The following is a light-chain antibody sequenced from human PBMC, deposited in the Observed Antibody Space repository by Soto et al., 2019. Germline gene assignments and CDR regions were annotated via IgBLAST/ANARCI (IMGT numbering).Light chain of an antibody. V-gene: IGKV3-20*01. CDR3: QQYGNSPAIT. J-gene: IGKJ5*01. CDR2: GAS. Sequence: EIVLTQSPATLSLSPGERATLSCRASQSVSSSYLAWYQQRPGQAPRLLIYGASSRATGIPDRFSGSGSGTDFTLTVSRLEPEDFAVYYCQQYGNSPAITFGQGTRLEIK. CDR1: QSVSSSY.